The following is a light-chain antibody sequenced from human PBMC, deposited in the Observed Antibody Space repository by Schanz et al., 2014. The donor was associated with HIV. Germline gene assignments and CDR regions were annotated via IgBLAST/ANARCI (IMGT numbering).Light chain of an antibody. CDR2: EAS. Sequence: DIQMTQSPSTLSASVGDRITITCRASQSISEWLAWYQQKPGQAPNLLISEASTLESGVPSRFSGTGSGTEFTLTISSLQPEDFATYYCQQLKSYPLSFGGGTKVEIK. CDR1: QSISEW. J-gene: IGKJ4*01. V-gene: IGKV1-5*03. CDR3: QQLKSYPLS.